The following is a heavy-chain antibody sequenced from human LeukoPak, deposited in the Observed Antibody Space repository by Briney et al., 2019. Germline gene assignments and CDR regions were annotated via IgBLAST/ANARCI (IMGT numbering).Heavy chain of an antibody. Sequence: PGGSLRLSCAASGFTFSSYWMSWVRQAPGKGLEWVANIKQDGSEKYYVDSVKGRFTISRDNAKNSLYLQMNSLRAEDTAVYYCARDGQDDFWSGYHFDYWGQGTLVTVSS. V-gene: IGHV3-7*01. J-gene: IGHJ4*02. D-gene: IGHD3-3*01. CDR2: IKQDGSEK. CDR3: ARDGQDDFWSGYHFDY. CDR1: GFTFSSYW.